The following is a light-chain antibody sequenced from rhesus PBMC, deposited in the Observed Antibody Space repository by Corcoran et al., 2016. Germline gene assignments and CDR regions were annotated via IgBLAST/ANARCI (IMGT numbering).Light chain of an antibody. CDR2: KAS. Sequence: DIQMTQFPSSLSASVGDRVTITCRASQDSSKWIAWYQQKPGNALKLLIYKASPLQSGVPSRVSGSGSVTEFTLTISSLQPEEFATYYCQQHHTTPRTFGLGTKVEIK. CDR3: QQHHTTPRT. V-gene: IGKV1-21*01. J-gene: IGKJ1*01. CDR1: QDSSKW.